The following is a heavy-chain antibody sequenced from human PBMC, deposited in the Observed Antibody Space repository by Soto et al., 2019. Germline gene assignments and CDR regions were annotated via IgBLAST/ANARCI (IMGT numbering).Heavy chain of an antibody. CDR3: TRDLNGGNPFDY. J-gene: IGHJ4*02. D-gene: IGHD2-8*01. CDR1: GYTLTNYA. V-gene: IGHV1-3*01. Sequence: QVQLVQSGPEVKKPGASVRVSCKPSGYTLTNYAIQWVRQAAGQRLEWLGWIDPGSGQATYSQKFQDRIIIPRDNSAGTFYMDLSSLTSDDTAVYFCTRDLNGGNPFDYWGQGALVTVSS. CDR2: IDPGSGQA.